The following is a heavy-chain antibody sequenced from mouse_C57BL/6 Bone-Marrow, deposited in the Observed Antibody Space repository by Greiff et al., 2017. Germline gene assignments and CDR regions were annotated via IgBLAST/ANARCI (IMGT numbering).Heavy chain of an antibody. Sequence: EVKLMESGPGLVKPSQSLSLTCSVTGYSITSGYYWNWIRQFPGNKLEWMGYISYDGSNNYNPTLKNRISITRDTSKNQFFLKLNPVTTEDTATYDCARDYYGSRVEFDYWGQGTTLTVSS. CDR1: GYSITSGYY. CDR3: ARDYYGSRVEFDY. CDR2: ISYDGSN. D-gene: IGHD1-1*01. J-gene: IGHJ2*01. V-gene: IGHV3-6*01.